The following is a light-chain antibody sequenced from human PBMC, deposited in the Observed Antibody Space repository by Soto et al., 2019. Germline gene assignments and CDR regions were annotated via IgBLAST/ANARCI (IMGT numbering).Light chain of an antibody. J-gene: IGLJ2*01. CDR1: SSDVGGYNY. V-gene: IGLV2-8*01. CDR3: SSYAGSNNLGVV. CDR2: EVS. Sequence: QSALTQPTSASGSPGQSVTISCTGTSSDVGGYNYVSWYQQHPGKAPKLMIYEVSKRPSGVPDRVSGSKSGNTASLTVSGLQAEDEADYYCSSYAGSNNLGVVFGGGTKLTVL.